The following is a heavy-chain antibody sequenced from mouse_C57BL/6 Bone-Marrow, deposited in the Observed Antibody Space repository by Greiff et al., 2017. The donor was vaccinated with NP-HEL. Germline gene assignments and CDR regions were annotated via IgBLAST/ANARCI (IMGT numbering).Heavy chain of an antibody. J-gene: IGHJ4*01. V-gene: IGHV5-16*01. CDR2: INYDGSST. D-gene: IGHD2-4*01. CDR3: AIEEGLRRRTYAMYY. CDR1: GYTFSDYY. Sequence: EVQVEQSEGGLVQPGSSMKLSCTASGYTFSDYYMAWVRQVPEKGLEWVANINYDGSSTNYQESLKGRFILSRDNAKNILYMQMSSLKSEDTATEYCAIEEGLRRRTYAMYYWGQGTAVTVSS.